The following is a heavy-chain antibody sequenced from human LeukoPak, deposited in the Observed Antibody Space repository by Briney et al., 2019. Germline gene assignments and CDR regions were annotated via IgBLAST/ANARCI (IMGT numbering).Heavy chain of an antibody. CDR3: ATDSSDYYDSPGAFDI. CDR1: GGSVSSYY. Sequence: SETLSLTCTVSGGSVSSYYWSWIRQPAGKGLEWIGRIYTSGSTNYNPSLKSRVTMSVDTSKNQFSLKLSSVTAADTAVYYCATDSSDYYDSPGAFDIWGQGTMVTVSS. V-gene: IGHV4-4*07. CDR2: IYTSGST. J-gene: IGHJ3*02. D-gene: IGHD3-22*01.